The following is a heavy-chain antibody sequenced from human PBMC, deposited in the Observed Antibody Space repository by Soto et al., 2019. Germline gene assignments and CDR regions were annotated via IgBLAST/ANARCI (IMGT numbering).Heavy chain of an antibody. Sequence: SETLSLTCSVSGGSVSYKTHYWSWIGQPPGKRLEWIGYVYYSGTTNYNPSLKSRVTISVDLSKNRFSLRLSSVTTADTALYYCARTTAVPNTLRSRYFFDYWGQGTLVTVSS. J-gene: IGHJ4*02. CDR3: ARTTAVPNTLRSRYFFDY. D-gene: IGHD4-17*01. CDR2: VYYSGTT. V-gene: IGHV4-61*01. CDR1: GGSVSYKTHY.